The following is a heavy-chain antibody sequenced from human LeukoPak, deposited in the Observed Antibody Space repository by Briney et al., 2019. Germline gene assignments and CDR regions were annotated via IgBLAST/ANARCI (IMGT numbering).Heavy chain of an antibody. CDR1: GFTFSSYA. CDR2: ISSNGGST. J-gene: IGHJ4*02. V-gene: IGHV3-64*01. CDR3: ARAGEARQWLAAYYFDY. Sequence: GGSLRLSCAASGFTFSSYAMHWVRQAPGKGLEYVSAISSNGGSTYYANSVKGRFTISRDNSKNTLYLQMGSLRAEDMAVYYCARAGEARQWLAAYYFDYWGQGTLVTVSS. D-gene: IGHD6-19*01.